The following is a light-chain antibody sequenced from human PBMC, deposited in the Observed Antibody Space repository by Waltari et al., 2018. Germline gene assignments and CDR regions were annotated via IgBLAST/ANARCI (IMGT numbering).Light chain of an antibody. CDR2: DNG. J-gene: IGLJ3*02. V-gene: IGLV1-51*01. CDR3: GAWDSSLSAQV. Sequence: QSVLTQPPSVSGAPGQEVTISCTGSASNIGGYSVYWYQQFPGTDPKLLIHDNGVRPSGVSGRFSGSKSGSSASLTISMFLPGDEADYFCGAWDSSLSAQVFGGGTRLTVL. CDR1: ASNIGGYS.